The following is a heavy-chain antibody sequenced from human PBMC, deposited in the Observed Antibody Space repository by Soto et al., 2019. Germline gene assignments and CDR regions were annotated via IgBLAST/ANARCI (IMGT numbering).Heavy chain of an antibody. Sequence: GGSLRLSCAASGFTFSSYSMNWVRQAPGKGLEWVSSISSSSSYIYYADSVKGRFAISRDNAKNSLYLQMNSLRAEDTAVYYCARDHGLSSYAFDIWGQGTMVTVSS. CDR3: ARDHGLSSYAFDI. V-gene: IGHV3-21*01. D-gene: IGHD2-15*01. CDR1: GFTFSSYS. CDR2: ISSSSSYI. J-gene: IGHJ3*02.